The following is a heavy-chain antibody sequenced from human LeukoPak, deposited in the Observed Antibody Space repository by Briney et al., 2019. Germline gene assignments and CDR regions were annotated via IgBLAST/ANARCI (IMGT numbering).Heavy chain of an antibody. CDR1: GYTLTELS. D-gene: IGHD3-22*01. CDR2: FDPEDGET. V-gene: IGHV1-24*01. Sequence: ASVKVSCKVSGYTLTELSMHWVRQAPGKGLEWMGGFDPEDGETIYAQKFQGGVTMTEDTSTDTAYMELSSLRSEDTAVYYCATQERGYYYFILDYWGQGTLVTVSS. CDR3: ATQERGYYYFILDY. J-gene: IGHJ4*02.